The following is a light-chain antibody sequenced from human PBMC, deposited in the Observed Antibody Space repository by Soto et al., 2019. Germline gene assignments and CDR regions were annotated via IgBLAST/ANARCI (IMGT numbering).Light chain of an antibody. V-gene: IGKV3-15*01. CDR2: GAS. J-gene: IGKJ1*01. Sequence: EIVMTQSPATLSVSPGERATLSCRASQSVSSNLAWYQQKPGQAPRLLIYGASTRATGISARFSGRGSGTEFTLTISSLQSEDFAVYYCQQYNNWWTFGQGTKVEIK. CDR3: QQYNNWWT. CDR1: QSVSSN.